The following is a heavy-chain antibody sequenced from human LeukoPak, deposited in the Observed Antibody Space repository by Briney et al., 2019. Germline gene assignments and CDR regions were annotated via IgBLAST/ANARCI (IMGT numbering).Heavy chain of an antibody. CDR2: IDTRSRTT. V-gene: IGHV3-11*01. Sequence: PGGSLRLSCGASGFTFSDYYMSWIRQAPGKGLEWVSYIDTRSRTTFYADSVKGRVTISRDNAKKSLYLQMNSLRAEDTAVYYCARDYLAFDIWGQGTMVTVSS. CDR1: GFTFSDYY. D-gene: IGHD3-10*01. J-gene: IGHJ3*02. CDR3: ARDYLAFDI.